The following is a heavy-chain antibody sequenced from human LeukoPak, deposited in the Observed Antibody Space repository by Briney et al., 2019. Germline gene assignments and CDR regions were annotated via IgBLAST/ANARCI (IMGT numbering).Heavy chain of an antibody. J-gene: IGHJ4*02. CDR1: GFTFGDYA. D-gene: IGHD3-9*01. CDR3: TRAWDYDILTGYPYYFDY. V-gene: IGHV3-49*03. CDR2: IRSKAYGGTT. Sequence: GGSLRLSCTASGFTFGDYAMSWFRQAPGKGLEWVGFIRSKAYGGTTEYAASVKGRFTISRDDSKSIAYLQMNSLKTEDTAVYYCTRAWDYDILTGYPYYFDYWGQGTLVTVSS.